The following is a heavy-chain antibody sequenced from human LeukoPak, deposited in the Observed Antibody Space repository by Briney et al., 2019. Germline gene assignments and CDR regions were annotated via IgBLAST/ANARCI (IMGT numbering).Heavy chain of an antibody. V-gene: IGHV3-23*01. CDR3: AKDLKAVLFAYFDY. CDR2: VPGSGSST. CDR1: GFTFSSYA. D-gene: IGHD3-16*01. J-gene: IGHJ4*02. Sequence: PGGSLRLSCAASGFTFSSYAMSWVRQAPGKGLEWVSTVPGSGSSTSYADSVQGRFTISRDNSKNTLYLQMNSLRAEDTAVYYCAKDLKAVLFAYFDYWGQGALVTVSS.